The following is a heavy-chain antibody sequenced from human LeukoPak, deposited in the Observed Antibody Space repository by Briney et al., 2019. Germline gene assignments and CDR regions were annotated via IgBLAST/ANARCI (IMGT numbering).Heavy chain of an antibody. CDR1: GGSISSYY. V-gene: IGHV4-59*01. J-gene: IGHJ3*02. D-gene: IGHD2-21*02. CDR2: IYYSGST. Sequence: SETLSLTCTVSGGSISSYYWSWIRQPPGKGLEWIGYIYYSGSTNYNPSLKSRVTISVDTSKNQFSLKLSSVTAADTAVYYCARYSYCGGDCYDAFDIWSQGTMVTVSS. CDR3: ARYSYCGGDCYDAFDI.